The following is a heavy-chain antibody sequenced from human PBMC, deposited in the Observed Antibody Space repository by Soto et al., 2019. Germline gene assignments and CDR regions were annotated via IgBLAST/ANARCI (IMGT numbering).Heavy chain of an antibody. D-gene: IGHD6-19*01. CDR2: IYYSGST. Sequence: SGTLSLTCTVAGGSISSGGYYWSWIRQPPGKGLEWIGYIYYSGSTNYNPSLKSRATISVDTSKNQFSLKLSSVTAADTAVYYCARHLGYSSGWFPFDIWGQGTMVTVSS. J-gene: IGHJ3*02. CDR3: ARHLGYSSGWFPFDI. CDR1: GGSISSGGYY. V-gene: IGHV4-61*08.